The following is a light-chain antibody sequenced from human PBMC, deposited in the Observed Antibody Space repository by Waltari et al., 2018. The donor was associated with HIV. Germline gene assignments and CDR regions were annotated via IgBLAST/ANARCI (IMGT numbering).Light chain of an antibody. CDR3: SSYTSGNAVL. CDR2: EVS. V-gene: IGLV2-14*01. J-gene: IGLJ2*01. CDR1: SSDAGTYTS. Sequence: QSAMTKPAPVPGSPAQSITISCTGISSDAGTYTSLLWYQQHPVTAPKLIMYEVSNRPSGVSNRFSGSKSGSTASLTISGLQAEDEADYYCSSYTSGNAVLFGGGTKVTVL.